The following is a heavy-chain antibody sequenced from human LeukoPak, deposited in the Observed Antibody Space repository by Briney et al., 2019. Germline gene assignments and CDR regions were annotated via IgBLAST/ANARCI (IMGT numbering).Heavy chain of an antibody. Sequence: SVKVSCKASGGTFTSYAISWVRQAPGQGLEWMGRIIPIFGRANYAQKFQGRVTITTDESTSTAYMELSSLRSEDTAVYYCARDQYDILTGYRLDYWGQGTLVTVSS. D-gene: IGHD3-9*01. J-gene: IGHJ4*02. CDR3: ARDQYDILTGYRLDY. CDR1: GGTFTSYA. CDR2: IIPIFGRA. V-gene: IGHV1-69*05.